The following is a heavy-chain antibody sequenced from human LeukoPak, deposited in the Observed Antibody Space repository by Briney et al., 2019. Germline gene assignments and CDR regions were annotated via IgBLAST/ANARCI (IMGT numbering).Heavy chain of an antibody. Sequence: ASVKVSCKASGYTFTGYAMNWVRQAPGQGLEWMGWINTNTGNPTYAQGFTGRFVFSLDTSVSTAYLQISSLKAEDTAVYYCARTRRYCSSTSCYVNWFDPWGQGTLVTVPS. D-gene: IGHD2-2*01. CDR2: INTNTGNP. CDR3: ARTRRYCSSTSCYVNWFDP. J-gene: IGHJ5*02. CDR1: GYTFTGYA. V-gene: IGHV7-4-1*02.